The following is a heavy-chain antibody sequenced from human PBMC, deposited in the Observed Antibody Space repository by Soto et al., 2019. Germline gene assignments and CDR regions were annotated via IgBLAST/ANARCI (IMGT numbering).Heavy chain of an antibody. Sequence: QITLKESGPTLVKPTQTLTLTRTFSGFSLSTSGVAVGWIRQPPGKALEWLALIYWDDDKRYSPSLKSRLTIPKDTSKNQVVLTMTNMDPVDTATYHCALGDRVMFNARNWVYFDYWGQGTLVTVSS. D-gene: IGHD7-27*01. CDR2: IYWDDDK. CDR3: ALGDRVMFNARNWVYFDY. V-gene: IGHV2-5*02. J-gene: IGHJ4*02. CDR1: GFSLSTSGVA.